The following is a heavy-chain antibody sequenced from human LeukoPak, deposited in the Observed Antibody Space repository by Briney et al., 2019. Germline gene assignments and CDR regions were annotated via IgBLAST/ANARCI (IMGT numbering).Heavy chain of an antibody. CDR3: ARDADFGDDRSGYLDY. Sequence: GGSLRLSCAASGFTFSSYAMHWVRQAPGKGLEWVAVISYDGSNKYYADSVKGRFTISRDNSKNTLYLQMNSLRAEDTAVYYCARDADFGDDRSGYLDYWGQGTLVTVSS. V-gene: IGHV3-30-3*01. CDR1: GFTFSSYA. CDR2: ISYDGSNK. D-gene: IGHD3-22*01. J-gene: IGHJ4*02.